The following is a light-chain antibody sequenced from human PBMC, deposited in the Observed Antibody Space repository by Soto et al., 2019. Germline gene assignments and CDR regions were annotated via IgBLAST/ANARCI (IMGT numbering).Light chain of an antibody. CDR3: QQYGSSPIT. V-gene: IGKV3-20*01. CDR2: GAS. Sequence: EIVLTQFPCTLSWSPGERATLSCRASHSVRSSYLAWYQQKPGQAPRLLIYGASSRATGIPDRFSGSGSGTDFTLTISRLEPEDFAVYYCQQYGSSPITFGQGTRLEIK. J-gene: IGKJ5*01. CDR1: HSVRSSY.